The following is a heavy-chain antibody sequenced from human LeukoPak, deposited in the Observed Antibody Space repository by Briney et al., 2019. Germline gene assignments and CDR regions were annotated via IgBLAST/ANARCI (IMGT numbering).Heavy chain of an antibody. CDR3: AIHGSWYYDILTGYYDDAFDM. D-gene: IGHD3-9*01. Sequence: SETLSLTCTLSGGSISSYYWSWIRQPPGKGLEWIGYFYYSGSTNYNPSLKSRVTISVDTSKNQFSLKLSSVTAADTAVYYCAIHGSWYYDILTGYYDDAFDMWGQGTMVIVSS. V-gene: IGHV4-59*08. CDR2: FYYSGST. CDR1: GGSISSYY. J-gene: IGHJ3*02.